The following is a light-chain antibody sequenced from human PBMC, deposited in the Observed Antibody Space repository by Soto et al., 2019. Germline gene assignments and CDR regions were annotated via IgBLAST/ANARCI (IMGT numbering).Light chain of an antibody. V-gene: IGLV7-43*01. Sequence: QTVVTQEPSVTVSPGGTVTLTCASSTGAVTSGCSPNWFQQKPGQAPRALIYSTTNKHSWTPARVSGSLRGGKAALTLSGVQSEDEAVYYCLLYCGGHLGVFCGGTKLTVL. CDR2: STT. CDR1: TGAVTSGCS. J-gene: IGLJ3*02. CDR3: LLYCGGHLGV.